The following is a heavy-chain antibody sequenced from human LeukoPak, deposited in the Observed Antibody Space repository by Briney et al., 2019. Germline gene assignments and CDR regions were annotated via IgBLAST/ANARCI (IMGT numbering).Heavy chain of an antibody. J-gene: IGHJ6*03. CDR1: GFTFISYG. CDR2: IQYDGSNK. Sequence: GSLSLSCAASGFTFISYGMHWVRQAPGTGLEWVAFIQYDGSNKYYADSVKGRFTISRDNSKNTLYLQMNSLRAEDKAVYYCAKDPEIGVVVVPAVMGLGLRNYYYYMDVWGKGTTVTV. V-gene: IGHV3-30*02. D-gene: IGHD2-2*01. CDR3: AKDPEIGVVVVPAVMGLGLRNYYYYMDV.